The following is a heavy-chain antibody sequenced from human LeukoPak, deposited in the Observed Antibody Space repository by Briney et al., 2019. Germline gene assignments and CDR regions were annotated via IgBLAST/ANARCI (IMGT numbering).Heavy chain of an antibody. D-gene: IGHD6-19*01. Sequence: PGGSLRLSCAASGFTFSGYDMHWVRQATGNGLEWVSAITTAGDPYYPGSVKGRFTISRENAKNSLYLQMNSLRAGDTAVYYCARAGGSGWYSLDYWGQGTLVTVSS. CDR2: ITTAGDP. CDR3: ARAGGSGWYSLDY. V-gene: IGHV3-13*05. CDR1: GFTFSGYD. J-gene: IGHJ4*02.